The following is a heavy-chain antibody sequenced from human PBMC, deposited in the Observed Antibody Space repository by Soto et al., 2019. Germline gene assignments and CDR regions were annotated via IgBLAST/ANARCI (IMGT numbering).Heavy chain of an antibody. CDR2: IYHSGST. D-gene: IGHD6-13*01. J-gene: IGHJ4*02. Sequence: LSLTCRVACGSRSSSNWWRWIRQPPGKGLEWIGEIYHSGSTNYNPSLKSRVTISVDKSKNQFSLKLSSVTAADAAVYYCATYSAAGTSNFDYWGQGTLVTVSS. CDR1: CGSRSSSNW. V-gene: IGHV4-4*02. CDR3: ATYSAAGTSNFDY.